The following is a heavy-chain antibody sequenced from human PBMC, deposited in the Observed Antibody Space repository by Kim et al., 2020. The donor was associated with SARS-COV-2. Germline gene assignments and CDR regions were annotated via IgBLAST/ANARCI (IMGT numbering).Heavy chain of an antibody. CDR1: GFTFRDYY. Sequence: GGSLRLSCTASGFTFRDYYMTWIRQAPGKGLEWVSYISSTGTTIYYADSVKGRFTISRDNANNSLYLQMNSLRAEDTAVYYCARLIYGRSVPYFDYWGQGTLVTVSS. J-gene: IGHJ4*02. V-gene: IGHV3-11*01. CDR3: ARLIYGRSVPYFDY. D-gene: IGHD3-16*01. CDR2: ISSTGTTI.